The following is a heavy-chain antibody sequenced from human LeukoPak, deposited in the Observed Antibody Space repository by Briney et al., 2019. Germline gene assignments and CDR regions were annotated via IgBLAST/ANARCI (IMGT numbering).Heavy chain of an antibody. V-gene: IGHV4-34*01. CDR1: GGSFSAYY. D-gene: IGHD6-19*01. CDR3: ANMRAGVTVVGQRGY. J-gene: IGHJ4*02. Sequence: PSETLSLTCAVYGGSFSAYYWSWIRQPPGKGLEWIGEINHRGSTNYNPSLKSRVTISVDTSKNQFSLKLSSVTAADTAVYYCANMRAGVTVVGQRGYWGQGTLVTVSS. CDR2: INHRGST.